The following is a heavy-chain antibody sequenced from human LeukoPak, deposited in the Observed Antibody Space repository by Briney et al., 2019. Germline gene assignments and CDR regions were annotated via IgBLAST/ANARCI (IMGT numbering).Heavy chain of an antibody. D-gene: IGHD3-16*02. V-gene: IGHV3-20*04. CDR2: INWNGGST. CDR1: GFTFDDYG. Sequence: GGSLRLSCAASGFTFDDYGVSWVRQAPGKGLEWVSGINWNGGSTGYADSVKGRFTISRDNAKNSLYLQMNSLRAEDTALYYCARGAAGGLVYYFDYWGQGTLVTVSS. CDR3: ARGAAGGLVYYFDY. J-gene: IGHJ4*02.